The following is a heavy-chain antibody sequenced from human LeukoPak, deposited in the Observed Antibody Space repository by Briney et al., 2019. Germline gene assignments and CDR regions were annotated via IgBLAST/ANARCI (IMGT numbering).Heavy chain of an antibody. CDR3: ARATIRAIFGVVTEPLFDY. Sequence: PGGSLRLSCAASGFTFSSYWMSWVRQAPGKGLEWVANIKQDGSEKYYVDSVKGRFTISRDNAKNSLYLQMNGLRAEDTAVYYCARATIRAIFGVVTEPLFDYWGQGTLVTVSS. J-gene: IGHJ4*02. CDR2: IKQDGSEK. CDR1: GFTFSSYW. V-gene: IGHV3-7*01. D-gene: IGHD3-3*01.